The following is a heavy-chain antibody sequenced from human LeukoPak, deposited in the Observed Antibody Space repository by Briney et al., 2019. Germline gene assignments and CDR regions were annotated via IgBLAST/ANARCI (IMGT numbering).Heavy chain of an antibody. Sequence: SETLSLTCTVSGGSISSYYWSWIRLPPGKGLECIGYIYHSGITYYNPSLKSRVTISIDRSKNQFSLTLSSVTAADTAVYYCARGSGFYYGSGSPPTAVDVWGQGTTVTVSS. CDR3: ARGSGFYYGSGSPPTAVDV. CDR2: IYHSGIT. D-gene: IGHD3-10*01. J-gene: IGHJ6*02. CDR1: GGSISSYY. V-gene: IGHV4-59*12.